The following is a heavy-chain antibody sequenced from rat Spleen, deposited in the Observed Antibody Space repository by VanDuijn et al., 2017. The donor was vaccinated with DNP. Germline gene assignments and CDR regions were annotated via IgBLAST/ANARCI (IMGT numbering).Heavy chain of an antibody. J-gene: IGHJ3*01. CDR2: ISPSGGST. Sequence: EVKLVESGGGLVQPGRSLKLSCAASGFNFDDFWMGWVRQAPTKGLEWVASISPSGGSTYYRDSVKGRFTISRDNAKSTLYLQMDSLRSEDTATYYCASLNNYNWFAYWGQGTLVTVSS. CDR3: ASLNNYNWFAY. CDR1: GFNFDDFW. D-gene: IGHD1-10*01. V-gene: IGHV5-19*01.